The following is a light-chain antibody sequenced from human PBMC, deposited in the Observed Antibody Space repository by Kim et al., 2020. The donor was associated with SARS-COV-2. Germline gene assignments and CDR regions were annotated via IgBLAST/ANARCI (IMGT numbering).Light chain of an antibody. CDR1: QSVNSN. J-gene: IGKJ2*03. CDR3: QQFNNWPLYS. V-gene: IGKV3-15*01. CDR2: CAS. Sequence: VSPGERAPLPCRASQSVNSNLGWYQQKPGQAPRLLIYCASTRAPGVPARFSGSGSGTEFTLTISSLQSEDFAVYYCQQFNNWPLYSFGQGTKLEI.